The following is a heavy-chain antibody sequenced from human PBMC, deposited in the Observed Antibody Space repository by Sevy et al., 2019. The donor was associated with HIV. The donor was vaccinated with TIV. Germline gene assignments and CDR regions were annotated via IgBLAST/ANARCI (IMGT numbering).Heavy chain of an antibody. CDR1: GFIFNSYP. CDR2: ISASGGSI. Sequence: GGSLRLSCAASGFIFNSYPISRVRQAPGKGLEWVSSISASGGSIYYADSVKGRFTISRDNSKKTVDLQMNSLRAGDTAVYYCAREDSGYEYWGQGTLVTVSS. J-gene: IGHJ4*02. D-gene: IGHD5-12*01. CDR3: AREDSGYEY. V-gene: IGHV3-23*01.